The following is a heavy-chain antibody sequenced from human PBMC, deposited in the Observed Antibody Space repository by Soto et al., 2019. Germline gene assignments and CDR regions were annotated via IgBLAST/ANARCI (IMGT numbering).Heavy chain of an antibody. J-gene: IGHJ5*02. CDR2: IDPSDSYT. CDR3: ARHEIPYYYDSSAHWFDP. D-gene: IGHD3-22*01. V-gene: IGHV5-10-1*01. CDR1: GYSFTSYW. Sequence: GESLKISCKGSGYSFTSYWISWVRQMPGEGLEWMGRIDPSDSYTNYSPSFQGHVTISADKSISTAYLQWSSLKASDTAMYYCARHEIPYYYDSSAHWFDPWGQGTLVTVSS.